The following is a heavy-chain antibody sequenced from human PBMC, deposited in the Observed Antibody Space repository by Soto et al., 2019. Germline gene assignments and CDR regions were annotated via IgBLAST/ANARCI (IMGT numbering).Heavy chain of an antibody. CDR2: ISAYNGNT. J-gene: IGHJ4*01. D-gene: IGHD1-26*01. CDR3: AAATTIGSHGSRCYPSLGY. CDR1: GYTFTKYG. V-gene: IGHV1-18*04. Sequence: AAVKLSCKACGYTFTKYGIRWVRQAPGQGLEWMGWISAYNGNTNYAQKLQGRVTMTTDTSTRTAYLELRRLRSDDTAVYSCAAATTIGSHGSRCYPSLGYWG.